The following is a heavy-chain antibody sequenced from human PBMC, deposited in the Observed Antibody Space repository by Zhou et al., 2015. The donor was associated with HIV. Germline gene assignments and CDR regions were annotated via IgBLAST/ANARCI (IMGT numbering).Heavy chain of an antibody. CDR3: ARASRKNYYDSSGYWNSAFDI. J-gene: IGHJ3*02. Sequence: QVQLVQSGAEVKKPGSSVKVSCKASGGTFSSYAISWVRQAPGQGLEWMGGIIPIFGTANYAQKFQGRVTITADESTSTAYMELSSLRSEDTAVYYCARASRKNYYDSSGYWNSAFDIVGPRGQVVTVSS. CDR1: GGTFSSYA. V-gene: IGHV1-69*01. D-gene: IGHD3-22*01. CDR2: IIPIFGTA.